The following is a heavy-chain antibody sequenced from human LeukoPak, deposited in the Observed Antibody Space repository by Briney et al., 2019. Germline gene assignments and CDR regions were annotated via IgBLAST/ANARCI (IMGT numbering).Heavy chain of an antibody. CDR2: IYYNGGN. CDR3: ARQGRYMAAAGTPNFDY. Sequence: ETLCFTCTVSVGSISNYYWSWIRQPPGQGLEWIGYIYYNGGNNYNPSLKSLVTTSVDTSKNQFSLNLSSATAAETAVYYCARQGRYMAAAGTPNFDYWGQRIIVTVSS. J-gene: IGHJ4*02. V-gene: IGHV4-59*08. CDR1: VGSISNYY. D-gene: IGHD6-13*01.